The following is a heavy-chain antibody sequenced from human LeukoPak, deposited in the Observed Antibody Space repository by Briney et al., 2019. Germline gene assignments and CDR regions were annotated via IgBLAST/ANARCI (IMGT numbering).Heavy chain of an antibody. J-gene: IGHJ6*03. Sequence: ASVKVSCKVSGYTLTELSMHWVRQAPGKGLEWMGGFDPEDGETIYAQKFQGRVTMTEDTSTDTAYMELSSLRSEDTAVYYCATVRGVSAAGSYYYYYYMDVWGKGTTVTISS. CDR2: FDPEDGET. V-gene: IGHV1-24*01. CDR1: GYTLTELS. D-gene: IGHD3-10*01. CDR3: ATVRGVSAAGSYYYYYYMDV.